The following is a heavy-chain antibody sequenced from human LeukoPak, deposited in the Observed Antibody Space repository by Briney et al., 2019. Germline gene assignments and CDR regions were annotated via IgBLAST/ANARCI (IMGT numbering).Heavy chain of an antibody. J-gene: IGHJ4*02. V-gene: IGHV4-34*01. D-gene: IGHD5-18*01. CDR2: INHSGST. Sequence: PSETLSLTCAVYGGSFSGYYWSWIRQPQGKGLEWIGEINHSGSTNYNPSLKSRVTISVDTSKNQFSLKLSSVTAADTAVYYCARDIGYPDYWGQGTLVTVSS. CDR1: GGSFSGYY. CDR3: ARDIGYPDY.